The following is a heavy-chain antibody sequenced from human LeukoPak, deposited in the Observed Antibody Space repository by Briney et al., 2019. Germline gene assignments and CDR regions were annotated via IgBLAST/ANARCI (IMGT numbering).Heavy chain of an antibody. D-gene: IGHD4-17*01. J-gene: IGHJ3*02. CDR1: GGTFSSYA. V-gene: IGHV1-69*01. CDR3: ATSTVTSMTHDAFDI. Sequence: GSSVKVSCKASGGTFSSYAISWVRQAPGQGLEWMGGIIPIFGTANYAQKFQGRVTITADESTSTAYMELSSLRSEDTAVYYCATSTVTSMTHDAFDIWGQGTMVTVSS. CDR2: IIPIFGTA.